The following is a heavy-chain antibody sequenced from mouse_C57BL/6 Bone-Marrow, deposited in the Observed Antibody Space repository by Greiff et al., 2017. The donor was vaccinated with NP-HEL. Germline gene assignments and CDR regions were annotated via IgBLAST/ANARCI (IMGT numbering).Heavy chain of an antibody. J-gene: IGHJ2*01. CDR2: IDPETGGT. CDR1: GYTFTDYE. V-gene: IGHV1-15*01. Sequence: VQLQQSGAELVRPGASVTLSCKASGYTFTDYEMHWVKQTPVHGLEWIGAIDPETGGTAYNQKFKGKAILTAAKSSSTAYMELRSLTSEDSAVYYCTRAYYFNYWGQGTTLTVSS. CDR3: TRAYYFNY.